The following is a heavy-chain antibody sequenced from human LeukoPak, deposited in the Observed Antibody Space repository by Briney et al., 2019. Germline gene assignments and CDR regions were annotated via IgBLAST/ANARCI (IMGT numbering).Heavy chain of an antibody. J-gene: IGHJ6*03. CDR1: GGTLSSYA. CDR2: IIPIFGTA. D-gene: IGHD6-6*01. CDR3: ARRGGSSSGNYYYYYTDV. Sequence: SLKVSCKASGGTLSSYAVSCARQAPGLGLEWMGGIIPIFGTANYAQKFQGRVTINADESSSTAYMELSSLRSEDTAVYYCARRGGSSSGNYYYYYTDVWGKGTTVTVSS. V-gene: IGHV1-69*01.